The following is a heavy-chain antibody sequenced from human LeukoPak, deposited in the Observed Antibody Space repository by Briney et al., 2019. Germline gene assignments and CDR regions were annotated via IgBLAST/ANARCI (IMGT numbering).Heavy chain of an antibody. CDR1: GYTFTGYY. V-gene: IGHV1-46*01. Sequence: ASVKVSCKASGYTFTGYYMHWVRQAPGQGLEWMGIINPSGGSTSYAQKFQGRVTMTRDTSTSTVYMELSSLRSEDTAVYYCARVTIFQDAFDIWGQGTMVTVSS. D-gene: IGHD3-3*01. CDR3: ARVTIFQDAFDI. CDR2: INPSGGST. J-gene: IGHJ3*02.